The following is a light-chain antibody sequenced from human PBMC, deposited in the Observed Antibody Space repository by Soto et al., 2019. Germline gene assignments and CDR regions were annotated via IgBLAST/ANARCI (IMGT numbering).Light chain of an antibody. J-gene: IGKJ4*01. Sequence: EIVMTQSPATLSVSPGERATLSCRASQNIGRNLAWYQQIPGQAPRLLIYGASTRATGIPARFSGSGSGTEFTLTISSLQSEDFAVYYCQQYNNWPPLTFGGGTKVDIK. CDR1: QNIGRN. V-gene: IGKV3-15*01. CDR3: QQYNNWPPLT. CDR2: GAS.